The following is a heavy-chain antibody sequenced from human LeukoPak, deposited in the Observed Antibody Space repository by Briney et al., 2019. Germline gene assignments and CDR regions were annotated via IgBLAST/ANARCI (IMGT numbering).Heavy chain of an antibody. V-gene: IGHV4-59*01. D-gene: IGHD2/OR15-2a*01. CDR3: ARDLGSSFDY. J-gene: IGHJ4*02. CDR2: IYYSGST. Sequence: EWIGYIYYSGSTNYNPSLKSRVTISVDTSKNQFSLKLSSVTAADTAVYYCARDLGSSFDYWGQGTLVTVSS.